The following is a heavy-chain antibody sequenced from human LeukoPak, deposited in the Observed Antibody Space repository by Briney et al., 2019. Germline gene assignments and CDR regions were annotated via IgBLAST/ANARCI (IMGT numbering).Heavy chain of an antibody. J-gene: IGHJ4*02. CDR3: AKDGS. V-gene: IGHV3-9*01. Sequence: GRSLRLSCAASGFTFDDYAMHWVRQAPGKGLEWVSGISWNSGSIGYADSVKGRFTISRDNAENSLYLQMNSLRAEDTALYYCAKDGSWGQGTLVTVSS. CDR1: GFTFDDYA. CDR2: ISWNSGSI.